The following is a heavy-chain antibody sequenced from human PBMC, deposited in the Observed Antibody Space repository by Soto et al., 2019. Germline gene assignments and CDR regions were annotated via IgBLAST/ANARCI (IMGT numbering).Heavy chain of an antibody. CDR1: GGSISGSSYY. V-gene: IGHV4-39*01. D-gene: IGHD3-22*01. CDR2: IYYSGST. J-gene: IGHJ4*02. CDR3: MLGSGWKDFDY. Sequence: SETLSLTCTVSGGSISGSSYYWCWIRHPPGKGLEWIGNIYYSGSTYYNPSLKSRVTISVDTSKNQLSLKLSSVTAADTAVYYCMLGSGWKDFDYWGQGTLVTVSS.